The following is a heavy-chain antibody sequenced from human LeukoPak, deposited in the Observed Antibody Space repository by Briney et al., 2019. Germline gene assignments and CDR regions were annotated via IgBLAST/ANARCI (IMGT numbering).Heavy chain of an antibody. CDR1: GFTFTTYW. Sequence: GGSLRLSCAASGFTFTTYWMHWVRQAPGKGLVWVARINTDGSSTTYADSVKGRFTVSRDNAKNTLYLQMNSLRDEGTAVYYCTSANSGRPSPYWGQGTLVTVPS. J-gene: IGHJ4*02. CDR2: INTDGSST. V-gene: IGHV3-74*01. CDR3: TSANSGRPSPY. D-gene: IGHD1-26*01.